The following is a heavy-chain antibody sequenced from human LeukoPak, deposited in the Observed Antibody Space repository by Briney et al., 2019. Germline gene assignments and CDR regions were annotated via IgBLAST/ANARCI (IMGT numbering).Heavy chain of an antibody. CDR2: INPSGGST. J-gene: IGHJ6*02. CDR1: GYTSTSYY. V-gene: IGHV1-46*01. Sequence: GASVKVSCKASGYTSTSYYMHWVRQAPGQGLEWMGIINPSGGSTSYAQKFQGRVTMTRDTSTSTVYMQLSSLRSEDTAVYYCATPSIAAAGYYYYGMDVWGQGTTVTVSS. D-gene: IGHD6-13*01. CDR3: ATPSIAAAGYYYYGMDV.